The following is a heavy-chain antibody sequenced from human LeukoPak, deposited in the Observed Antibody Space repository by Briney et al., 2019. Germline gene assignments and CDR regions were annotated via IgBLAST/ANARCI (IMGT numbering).Heavy chain of an antibody. Sequence: GGSLRLSCAASGFTFSDYWMTWVRQAPGKGLEWVANINQPGRAEYYADSVKGRFTISKDNARNSPYLQMNSLRVEDTAVYYCARDYYTSGSHDYWGQGTLVTVSS. D-gene: IGHD3-10*01. V-gene: IGHV3-7*01. CDR1: GFTFSDYW. CDR2: INQPGRAE. J-gene: IGHJ4*02. CDR3: ARDYYTSGSHDY.